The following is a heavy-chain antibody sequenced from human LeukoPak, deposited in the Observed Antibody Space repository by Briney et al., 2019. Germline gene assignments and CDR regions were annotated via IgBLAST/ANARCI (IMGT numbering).Heavy chain of an antibody. CDR1: GGSISSANYY. CDR2: IYYSGST. V-gene: IGHV4-61*01. J-gene: IGHJ3*02. D-gene: IGHD2-2*01. Sequence: SETLSLTCTVSGGSISSANYYWSWIRQPPGKGLEWIGYIYYSGSTNYNPSLKSRVTISVDTSKNQFSLKLSSVTAADTAVYYCARAPLGYCSSTSCPRAFDIWGQGTMVTVSS. CDR3: ARAPLGYCSSTSCPRAFDI.